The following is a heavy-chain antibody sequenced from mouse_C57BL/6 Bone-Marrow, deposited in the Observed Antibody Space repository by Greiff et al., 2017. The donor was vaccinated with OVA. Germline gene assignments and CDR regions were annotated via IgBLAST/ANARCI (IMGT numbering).Heavy chain of an antibody. Sequence: QVQLQQPGAELVKPGASVKLSCKASGYTFTSYWMQWVKQRPGQGLEWIGEIDPSDSYPNYNQKFKGKATLTVDTSSSTAYMQLSSLTSEDSAVYYCARDGYWYFDVWGTGTTVTVSS. J-gene: IGHJ1*03. CDR3: ARDGYWYFDV. D-gene: IGHD2-3*01. V-gene: IGHV1-50*01. CDR2: IDPSDSYP. CDR1: GYTFTSYW.